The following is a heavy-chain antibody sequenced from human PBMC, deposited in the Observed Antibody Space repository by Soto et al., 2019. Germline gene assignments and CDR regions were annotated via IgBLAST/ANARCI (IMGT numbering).Heavy chain of an antibody. Sequence: EVQLLESGGGLVQPGGSLRLSCAASGFTFSNYAMSWVRQAPGKGLDWVSSISASGGSTYYADSVKGRFTISRDNSKNTLYLQMTSLRAEDTAVYYCAKERLGGGFDYWGQGALVTVSS. V-gene: IGHV3-23*01. CDR2: ISASGGST. D-gene: IGHD3-16*01. CDR1: GFTFSNYA. CDR3: AKERLGGGFDY. J-gene: IGHJ4*02.